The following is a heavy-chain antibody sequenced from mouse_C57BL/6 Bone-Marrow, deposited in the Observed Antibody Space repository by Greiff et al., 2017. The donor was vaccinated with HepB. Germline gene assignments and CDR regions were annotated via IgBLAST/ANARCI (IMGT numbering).Heavy chain of an antibody. Sequence: ESGPGLVKPSQSLSLTCSVTGYSITSGYYWNWIRQFPGNKLEWMGYISYDGSNNYNPSLKNRISITRDTSKNQFFLKLNSVTTADTATYYCAITTVVATDYWGQGTSVTVSS. CDR3: AITTVVATDY. V-gene: IGHV3-6*01. CDR2: ISYDGSN. CDR1: GYSITSGYY. D-gene: IGHD1-1*01. J-gene: IGHJ4*01.